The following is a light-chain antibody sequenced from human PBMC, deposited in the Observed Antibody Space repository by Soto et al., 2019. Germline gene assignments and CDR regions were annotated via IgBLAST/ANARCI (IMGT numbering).Light chain of an antibody. CDR1: QSVSSSY. CDR2: GAS. J-gene: IGKJ5*01. Sequence: EIVLTQSPGNLSLSPGERATLSCRASQSVSSSYLAWYQQKPGQAPRLLIHGASTRATGVPARISGSGSGTDFTLTISRLEPEDVAVYYCQQYGTSPPDTFGQGTRLEIK. CDR3: QQYGTSPPDT. V-gene: IGKV3-20*01.